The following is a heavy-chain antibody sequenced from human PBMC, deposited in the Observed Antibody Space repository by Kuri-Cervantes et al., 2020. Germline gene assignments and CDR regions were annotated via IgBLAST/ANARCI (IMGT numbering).Heavy chain of an antibody. CDR2: INPNSGGT. D-gene: IGHD3-10*01. CDR1: GYTFTGYY. CDR3: ARDLWFGDAFDS. V-gene: IGHV1-2*02. Sequence: ASVKVSCKASGYTFTGYYMHWVRQAPGQGLEWMGWINPNSGGTNYAQKFQGRVTMTRDTSISTAYMELSRLRSDDTAVYYCARDLWFGDAFDSWGQGPMVTVSS. J-gene: IGHJ3*02.